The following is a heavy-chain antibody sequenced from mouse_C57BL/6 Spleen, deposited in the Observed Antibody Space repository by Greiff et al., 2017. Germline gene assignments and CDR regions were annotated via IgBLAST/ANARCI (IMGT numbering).Heavy chain of an antibody. J-gene: IGHJ4*01. D-gene: IGHD1-1*01. CDR3: ARLSTTVVAEDAMDY. V-gene: IGHV1-82*01. CDR1: GYAFSSSW. CDR2: IYPGDGDT. Sequence: VQLQQSGPELVKPGASVKISCKASGYAFSSSWMNWVKQRPGKGLEWIGRIYPGDGDTNYNGKFKGKATLTADKSSSTAYMQLSSLTSEDSAVYFCARLSTTVVAEDAMDYWGQGTSVTVSS.